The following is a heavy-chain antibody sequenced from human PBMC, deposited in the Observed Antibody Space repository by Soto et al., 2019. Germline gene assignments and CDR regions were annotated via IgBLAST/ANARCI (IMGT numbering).Heavy chain of an antibody. CDR1: GFTSSDYY. CDR2: ISSSSSYT. D-gene: IGHD3-10*01. Sequence: QVQLVESGGGLVKPGGSLRLSCAASGFTSSDYYMSWIRQAPGKGLEWVSYISSSSSYTNYADSVKGRFTISRDNAKNSLYLQMNSLRAEDTAVYYCARGGLLWFGELLPYYGMDVWGQGTTVTVSS. V-gene: IGHV3-11*05. CDR3: ARGGLLWFGELLPYYGMDV. J-gene: IGHJ6*02.